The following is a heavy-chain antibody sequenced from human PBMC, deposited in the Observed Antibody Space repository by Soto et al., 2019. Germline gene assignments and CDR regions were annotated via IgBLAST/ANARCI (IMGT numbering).Heavy chain of an antibody. CDR3: ARQVNGQYYYFWRGLSGMEV. CDR1: GYSFTSYW. CDR2: IDPSDSYT. Sequence: PGESLKISCKGSGYSFTSYWISWVRQMPGKGLEWMGRIDPSDSYTNYSPSFQGHVTISADKSISTAYLQWSSLKASDTAMYYCARQVNGQYYYFWRGLSGMEVWGQGTTDTVSS. V-gene: IGHV5-10-1*01. J-gene: IGHJ6*02. D-gene: IGHD3-3*01.